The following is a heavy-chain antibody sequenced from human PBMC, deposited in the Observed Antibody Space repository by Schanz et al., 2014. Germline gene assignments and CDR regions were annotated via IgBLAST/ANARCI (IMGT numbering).Heavy chain of an antibody. CDR2: MNPNSGNP. V-gene: IGHV1-8*01. Sequence: QVQLVQSGAEVRKPGSSVRVSCKASGGSLKDLTISWVRQAPGQGLEWLGWMNPNSGNPGFAQKFRGRVTMTRNTSMSTAYIELHILTSEDTAVYYCARDAVDAAAGGNYWGQGTLVTVSS. CDR3: ARDAVDAAAGGNY. J-gene: IGHJ4*02. D-gene: IGHD6-13*01. CDR1: GGSLKDLT.